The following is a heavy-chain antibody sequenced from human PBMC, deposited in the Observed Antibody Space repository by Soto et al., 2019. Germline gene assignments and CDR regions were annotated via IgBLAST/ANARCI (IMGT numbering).Heavy chain of an antibody. D-gene: IGHD5-12*01. CDR3: ARGGDGYNPGLYYFDY. J-gene: IGHJ4*02. Sequence: ETLSLTCTVSGGSISSYYWSWIRQPPGKGLEWIGYIYYSGSTNYNPSLESRVTISVDTSKNQFSLKLSSVTAADTAVYYCARGGDGYNPGLYYFDYWGQGTLVTVSS. CDR1: GGSISSYY. V-gene: IGHV4-59*01. CDR2: IYYSGST.